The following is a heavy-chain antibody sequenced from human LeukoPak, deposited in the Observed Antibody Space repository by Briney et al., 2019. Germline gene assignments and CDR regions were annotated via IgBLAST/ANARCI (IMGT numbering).Heavy chain of an antibody. CDR3: ARVVLSGSPMIFGVVTDYGMDV. J-gene: IGHJ6*02. Sequence: PSETLSLTCTVSGGSVSSGSYYWSWIRQPPGKGLEWIGYIYYSGSTNYNPSLKSRVTISVDTSKNQFSLKLSSVTAADTAVYYCARVVLSGSPMIFGVVTDYGMDVWGQGTTVTVSS. CDR2: IYYSGST. CDR1: GGSVSSGSYY. D-gene: IGHD3/OR15-3a*01. V-gene: IGHV4-61*01.